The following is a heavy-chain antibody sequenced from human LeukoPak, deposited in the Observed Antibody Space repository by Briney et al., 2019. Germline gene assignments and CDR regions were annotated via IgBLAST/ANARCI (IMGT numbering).Heavy chain of an antibody. J-gene: IGHJ4*02. Sequence: ASVKVSCKASGYTFTSYGISWVRQAPGQGLEWMGWISAYNGNTNYAQKLQGRVTMTTDTSTSTAYMELRSLRFDDTAVYYCARVPAWPYDFWSGYSSFDYWGQGTLVTVSS. CDR3: ARVPAWPYDFWSGYSSFDY. V-gene: IGHV1-18*01. CDR1: GYTFTSYG. D-gene: IGHD3-3*01. CDR2: ISAYNGNT.